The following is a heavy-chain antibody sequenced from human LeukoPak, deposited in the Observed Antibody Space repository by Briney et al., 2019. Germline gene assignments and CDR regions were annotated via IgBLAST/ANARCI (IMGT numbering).Heavy chain of an antibody. D-gene: IGHD3-22*01. CDR2: IYYSGST. J-gene: IGHJ4*02. CDR1: GGSISSYY. CDR3: ARVVGSITMIVVNRGGFYFDY. Sequence: TPSETLSLTCIVSGGSISSYYWSWIRQPPGKGLEWIGYIYYSGSTNYNPSLKSRVTISVDTSKNQFSLKLSSVTAADTAVYYCARVVGSITMIVVNRGGFYFDYWGQGTLVTVSA. V-gene: IGHV4-59*01.